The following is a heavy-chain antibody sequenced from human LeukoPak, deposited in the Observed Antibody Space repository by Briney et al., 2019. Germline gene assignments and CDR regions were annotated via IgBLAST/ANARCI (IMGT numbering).Heavy chain of an antibody. D-gene: IGHD3-3*01. CDR2: ISGSGGST. J-gene: IGHJ4*02. Sequence: GGSLRHSCAASGFTFSSYAMSWVRQAPGKGLEWVSAISGSGGSTYYADSVKGRFTISRDNSKNTLYLQMNSLRAEDTAVYYCAKGRYFWSGYGSDYWGQGTLVSVSS. V-gene: IGHV3-23*01. CDR1: GFTFSSYA. CDR3: AKGRYFWSGYGSDY.